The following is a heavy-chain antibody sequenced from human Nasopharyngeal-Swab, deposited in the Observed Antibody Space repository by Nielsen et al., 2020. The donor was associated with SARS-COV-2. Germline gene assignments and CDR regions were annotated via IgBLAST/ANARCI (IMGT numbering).Heavy chain of an antibody. D-gene: IGHD3-16*02. CDR2: ISYDGSNK. V-gene: IGHV3-30*04. J-gene: IGHJ3*02. CDR3: ARDHDDYVWGSYRYDAFDI. CDR1: GFTFSSYA. Sequence: GGSLRLSCAASGFTFSSYAMHWVRQAPGKGLEWVAVISYDGSNKYYADSVKGRFTISRDNPKNTLYLQMNSLRAEDTAVYYCARDHDDYVWGSYRYDAFDIWGQGTMVTVSS.